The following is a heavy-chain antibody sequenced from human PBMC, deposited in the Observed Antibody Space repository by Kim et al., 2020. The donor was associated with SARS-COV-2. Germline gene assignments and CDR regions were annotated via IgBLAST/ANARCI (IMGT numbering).Heavy chain of an antibody. CDR1: GYTFTSHA. CDR3: ARNVDY. V-gene: IGHV1-3*01. CDR2: IDADNGNT. J-gene: IGHJ4*02. Sequence: ASVKVSCKASGYTFTSHAFHWVRQAPGQGLEWMGWIDADNGNTKYSQRFQGRVTITRDTSANTAYMELSSLTSEDTAVYYCARNVDYWGQGTLVTVSS.